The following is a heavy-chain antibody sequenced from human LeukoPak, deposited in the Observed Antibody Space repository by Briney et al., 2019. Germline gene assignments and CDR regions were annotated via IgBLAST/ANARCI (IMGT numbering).Heavy chain of an antibody. Sequence: GGSLRLSWAASGFNIGAYAMHWVRQAPGKGLEWISHINADGTRTYYSDSVNGRFTISRDNGENTLYLQMNSLTSDDTALYYCLTWAFYFGLDVWGQGTTVTVS. CDR2: INADGTRT. V-gene: IGHV3-43*02. CDR1: GFNIGAYA. D-gene: IGHD2/OR15-2a*01. CDR3: LTWAFYFGLDV. J-gene: IGHJ6*02.